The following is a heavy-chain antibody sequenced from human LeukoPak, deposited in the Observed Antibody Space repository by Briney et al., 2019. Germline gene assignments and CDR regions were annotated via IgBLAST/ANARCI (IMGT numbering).Heavy chain of an antibody. D-gene: IGHD2-2*01. V-gene: IGHV4-34*01. CDR2: INHSGST. CDR1: GGSFSGYY. CDR3: ARRPFYIVVVPATRRGFDY. J-gene: IGHJ4*02. Sequence: SETLSLTCAVYGGSFSGYYWSWIRQPPGKRLEWLGEINHSGSTNYNPSLKSRVTISVDTSKNQFSLKLGSVTAADTAVYYCARRPFYIVVVPATRRGFDYWGQGTLVTVSS.